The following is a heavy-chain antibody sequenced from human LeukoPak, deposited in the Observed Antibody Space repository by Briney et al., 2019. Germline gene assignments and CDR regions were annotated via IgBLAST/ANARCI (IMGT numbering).Heavy chain of an antibody. CDR3: AKDLLGIIIFGAFDI. CDR2: INSDGSST. J-gene: IGHJ3*02. Sequence: TGGSLRLSCAASGFTFSSYWMHWVRQAPGKGLVWVSRINSDGSSTTYADSVRGRFTISRDNSKNTLYLQMNSLRAEDTAVYYCAKDLLGIIIFGAFDIWGQGTMVTVSS. CDR1: GFTFSSYW. D-gene: IGHD3/OR15-3a*01. V-gene: IGHV3-74*01.